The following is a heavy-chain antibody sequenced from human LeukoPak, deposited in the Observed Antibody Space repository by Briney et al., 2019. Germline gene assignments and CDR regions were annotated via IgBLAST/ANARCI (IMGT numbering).Heavy chain of an antibody. CDR3: ATDGAGFDT. J-gene: IGHJ5*02. CDR2: INIGGTNT. CDR1: GFTFNDYY. Sequence: GGSLRLSCAASGFTFNDYYMSWIRQAPGKGLEWLSYINIGGTNTHYADSVKGRFTISRDNAKKSLYLEMKNLRAEDTAVYYCATDGAGFDTWGQGVLVTLSS. V-gene: IGHV3-11*01.